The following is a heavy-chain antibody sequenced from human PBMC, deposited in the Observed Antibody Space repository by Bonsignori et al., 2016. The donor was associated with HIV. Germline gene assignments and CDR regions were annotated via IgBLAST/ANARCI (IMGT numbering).Heavy chain of an antibody. Sequence: EVSLVESGGDLVQPGGSLRLSCAGSGFTFGSYAMNWIRQAPGKGLEWISYISSSSETIYYADSVKGRFNISRDNAKNSLYLQMNSLRGEDTATYYCARGSASRDLWGQGTLVTVSS. CDR3: ARGSASRDL. CDR1: GFTFGSYA. V-gene: IGHV3-48*01. CDR2: ISSSSETI. J-gene: IGHJ5*02.